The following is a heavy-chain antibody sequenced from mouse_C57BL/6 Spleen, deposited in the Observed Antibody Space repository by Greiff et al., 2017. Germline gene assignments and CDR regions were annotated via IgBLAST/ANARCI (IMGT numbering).Heavy chain of an antibody. J-gene: IGHJ2*01. V-gene: IGHV1-47*01. CDR1: GYTFTTYP. CDR2: FHPYNDDT. Sequence: QVQLKESGAELVKPGASVKMSCKASGYTFTTYPIEWMKQNHGKSLEWIGNFHPYNDDTKYNEKFKGKATLTVEKSSSTVYLELSRLTSDDSAVYYCAIHYYGSSGDYFDYWGQGTTLTVSS. D-gene: IGHD1-1*01. CDR3: AIHYYGSSGDYFDY.